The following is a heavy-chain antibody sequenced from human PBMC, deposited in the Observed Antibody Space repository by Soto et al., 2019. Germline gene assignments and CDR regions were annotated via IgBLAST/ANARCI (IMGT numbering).Heavy chain of an antibody. V-gene: IGHV1-18*04. CDR2: IIAYNGNT. J-gene: IGHJ4*02. D-gene: IGHD2-15*01. CDR1: GYTFTSYG. Sequence: ASVKVSCKASGYTFTSYGISWVRQAPGQVLEWMGWIIAYNGNTNYAQKLQGRVTMTTDTSTSTAYMELRSLRSDDTAVYYCARDQSVVVAAKDFDYWGQGTLVTVSS. CDR3: ARDQSVVVAAKDFDY.